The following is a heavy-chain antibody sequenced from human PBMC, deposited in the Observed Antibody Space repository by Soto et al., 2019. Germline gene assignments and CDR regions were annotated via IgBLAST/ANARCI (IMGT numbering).Heavy chain of an antibody. CDR2: IDSSGKFI. V-gene: IGHV3-21*01. D-gene: IGHD3-22*01. J-gene: IGHJ3*01. CDR3: ARDQMHDYNYDSSGYWRGAFDV. CDR1: GFRFTTYT. Sequence: EGSLRLYCAASGFRFTTYTMNWVRQTPGKGLEWVSSIDSSGKFIYYADSMKGRFTISRDDAKKLLFLQMNSLRAEDTAVYYCARDQMHDYNYDSSGYWRGAFDVWGQGIRVTVSS.